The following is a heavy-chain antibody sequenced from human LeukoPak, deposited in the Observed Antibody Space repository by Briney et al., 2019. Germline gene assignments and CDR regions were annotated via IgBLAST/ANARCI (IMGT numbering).Heavy chain of an antibody. D-gene: IGHD2-2*02. CDR2: IYYSGNT. J-gene: IGHJ4*02. CDR1: GVSISTYY. V-gene: IGHV4-59*01. Sequence: SETLSLTCTVSGVSISTYYWSWIRQPPGKGLEWIGYIYYSGNTNYNPSLKSRVTISVDTSKNQFSLKLSSVTAADTAVYYCARAYTSWSFDYWGQGTLVTVSS. CDR3: ARAYTSWSFDY.